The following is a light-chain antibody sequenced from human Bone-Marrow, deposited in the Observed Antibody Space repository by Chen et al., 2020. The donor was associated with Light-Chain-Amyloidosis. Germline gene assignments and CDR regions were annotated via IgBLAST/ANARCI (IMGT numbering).Light chain of an antibody. CDR3: MQGIEVPHT. J-gene: IGKJ2*01. Sequence: DIVMTQTPLSLPVTPGEPASISCRSSQSLLDSDDGNTYLDWYLQKPGQSPQLLIYTVSYRASGVPDRFSGSGSDTDFKLKISRVEAEDVGVYFCMQGIEVPHTFGQGTKLEIK. V-gene: IGKV2-40*01. CDR1: QSLLDSDDGNTY. CDR2: TVS.